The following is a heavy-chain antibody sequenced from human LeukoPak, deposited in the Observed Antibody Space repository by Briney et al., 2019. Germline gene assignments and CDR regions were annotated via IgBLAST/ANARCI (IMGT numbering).Heavy chain of an antibody. Sequence: ASVKVSCKASGYTFTGYYMHWVRQAPGHGLEWMGWIYPNSGGTNYAQNFQGRVTMTRDTSISTAYMELSSLRSDDTAVYYCARTAFPSSPSLDPWGQGTLVTVSS. D-gene: IGHD6-6*01. CDR1: GYTFTGYY. J-gene: IGHJ5*02. V-gene: IGHV1-2*02. CDR3: ARTAFPSSPSLDP. CDR2: IYPNSGGT.